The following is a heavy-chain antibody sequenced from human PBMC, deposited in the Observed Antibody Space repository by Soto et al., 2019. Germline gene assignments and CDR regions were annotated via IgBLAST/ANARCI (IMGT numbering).Heavy chain of an antibody. V-gene: IGHV3-23*01. CDR1: GFTFNTYG. J-gene: IGHJ4*02. Sequence: PGGSLRLSCAASGFTFNTYGISWVRHAPWKGLEWVSAIGGSVVTTHYADSVKGLFTISRDNSENMLYLQMNSLRVEDTAVYYFGSVPVYYDGGAYYLDRSVYHFDYCGQGTLVTVSS. D-gene: IGHD3-22*01. CDR2: IGGSVVTT. CDR3: GSVPVYYDGGAYYLDRSVYHFDY.